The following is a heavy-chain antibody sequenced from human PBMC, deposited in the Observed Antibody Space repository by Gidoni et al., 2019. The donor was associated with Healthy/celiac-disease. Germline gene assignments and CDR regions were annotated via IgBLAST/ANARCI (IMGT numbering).Heavy chain of an antibody. D-gene: IGHD2-8*01. CDR2: IWYDGSKK. V-gene: IGHV3-33*01. CDR1: GFTFSSYV. J-gene: IGHJ6*02. CDR3: ARSLLRYCTNGVCFGDGMDV. Sequence: QVQLVESGGGVVQPGRSLRLSCAASGFTFSSYVMHWVRQAPGKVLEWVAVIWYDGSKKYYADSVKGRFTISRDNSKTTLYLQMNSLRAEDTAVYYCARSLLRYCTNGVCFGDGMDVWGQGTTVTVSS.